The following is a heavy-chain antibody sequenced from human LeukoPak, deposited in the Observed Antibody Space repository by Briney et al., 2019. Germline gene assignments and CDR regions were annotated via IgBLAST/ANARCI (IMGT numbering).Heavy chain of an antibody. J-gene: IGHJ4*02. D-gene: IGHD6-19*01. CDR1: GFTFSSYW. CDR2: IYCSGST. Sequence: GSLRLSCAASGFTFSSYWMSWVRQAPGKGLEWIGYIYCSGSTNYNPSLKSRVTISVDTSKNQFSLKLSSVTAADTAVYYCARHLAASGWYDYWGQGTLVTVSS. V-gene: IGHV4-59*08. CDR3: ARHLAASGWYDY.